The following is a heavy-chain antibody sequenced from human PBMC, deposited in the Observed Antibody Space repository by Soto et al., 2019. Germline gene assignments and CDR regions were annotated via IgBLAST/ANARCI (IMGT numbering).Heavy chain of an antibody. V-gene: IGHV1-69*06. D-gene: IGHD3-22*01. Sequence: QVQLVQSGDEVKKPGSSVKVSCKVSGGTFGSYAFNWVRQAPGQGLKWMGGIVPIFGTASYAQKFQGRVTITADKCTSTAYMELSSLRPEDTGVYYCARGGISLIEEPTTGAFDMWGQGTIVTVSP. CDR3: ARGGISLIEEPTTGAFDM. J-gene: IGHJ3*02. CDR2: IVPIFGTA. CDR1: GGTFGSYA.